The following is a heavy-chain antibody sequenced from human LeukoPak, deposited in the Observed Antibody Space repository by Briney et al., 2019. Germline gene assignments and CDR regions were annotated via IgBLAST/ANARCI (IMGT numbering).Heavy chain of an antibody. D-gene: IGHD3-16*02. J-gene: IGHJ4*02. CDR2: ISWNSGSI. V-gene: IGHV3-9*01. CDR3: AKGSDYVWGSYRYRDYFDY. CDR1: GFTFSSYA. Sequence: GGSLRLSCAASGFTFSSYAMHWVRQAPGKGLEWVSGISWNSGSIGYADSVKGRFTISRDNAKNSLYLQMNSLRAEDTALYYCAKGSDYVWGSYRYRDYFDYWGQGTLVTVSS.